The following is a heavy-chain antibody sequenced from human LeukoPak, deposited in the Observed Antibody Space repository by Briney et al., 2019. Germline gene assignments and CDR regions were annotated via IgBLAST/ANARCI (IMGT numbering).Heavy chain of an antibody. D-gene: IGHD2-2*01. V-gene: IGHV3-21*01. CDR3: ASPSGRYCSSTSCYVDYYYYGMDV. Sequence: PGGSLTLSCTASGFTFSSYSMNWVRQAPGKGLEWVSYISSSSSYIYYADSVKGLFTISRDNNKNSLYLHMNSLRAEDTAVYYCASPSGRYCSSTSCYVDYYYYGMDVWGQGTTVTVSS. CDR1: GFTFSSYS. J-gene: IGHJ6*02. CDR2: ISSSSSYI.